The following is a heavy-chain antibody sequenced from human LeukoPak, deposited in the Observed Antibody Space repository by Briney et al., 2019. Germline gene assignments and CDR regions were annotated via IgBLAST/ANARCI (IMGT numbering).Heavy chain of an antibody. CDR3: AKVNGEVRGVSDY. V-gene: IGHV3-23*01. D-gene: IGHD3-10*01. CDR1: GFTFSSYA. Sequence: GGSLRLSCAASGFTFSSYAMSWVRQAPGKGLEWVPAISGSGGSTYYADSVKGRFTISRDNSKNTLYLQMNSLRAEDTAVYYCAKVNGEVRGVSDYWGQGTLVTVSP. CDR2: ISGSGGST. J-gene: IGHJ4*02.